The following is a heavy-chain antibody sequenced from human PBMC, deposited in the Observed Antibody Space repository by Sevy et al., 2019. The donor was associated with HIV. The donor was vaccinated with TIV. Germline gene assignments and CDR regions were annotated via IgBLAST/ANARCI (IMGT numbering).Heavy chain of an antibody. J-gene: IGHJ4*02. CDR2: ISPNGGTT. V-gene: IGHV3-64*01. Sequence: GGSLRLSCAASGFTFSSHTMLWVRHAPGKGLEYVSAISPNGGTTYSANSVKGRFTISRDNSNDMLYLKMDSLRTEDMAVYYCARVAFRELLPNGLDSWGQGTLVTVSS. CDR3: ARVAFRELLPNGLDS. CDR1: GFTFSSHT. D-gene: IGHD1-7*01.